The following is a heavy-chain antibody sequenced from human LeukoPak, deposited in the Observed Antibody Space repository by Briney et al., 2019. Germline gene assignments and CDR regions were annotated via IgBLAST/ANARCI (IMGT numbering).Heavy chain of an antibody. CDR3: PRDLFGYDFWSGYSGYFDY. CDR1: GYTFTGYY. D-gene: IGHD3-3*01. J-gene: IGHJ4*02. CDR2: INPNSGGT. Sequence: GASVKVSCKASGYTFTGYYMHWVRQAPGQGLEWIGWINPNSGGTNYAQKFQGRVTMTRDTSISTAYMELSRLRSDDTAVYYCPRDLFGYDFWSGYSGYFDYWGQGTLVTVSS. V-gene: IGHV1-2*02.